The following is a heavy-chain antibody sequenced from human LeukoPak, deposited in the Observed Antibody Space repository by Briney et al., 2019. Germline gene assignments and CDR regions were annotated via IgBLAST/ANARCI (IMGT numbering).Heavy chain of an antibody. CDR2: IRSKVYGGTT. V-gene: IGHV3-49*04. CDR1: GFTFGDNA. CDR3: TRSGDNHY. J-gene: IGHJ4*02. Sequence: CLRLSCTAAGFTFGDNAMSWVRQAPGKGLEWVGFIRSKVYGGTTEYAASVKGRFTISRDDSKSIAYLQMNSLKTEDTAVYYCTRSGDNHYWGQGTLVTVSS. D-gene: IGHD2-21*02.